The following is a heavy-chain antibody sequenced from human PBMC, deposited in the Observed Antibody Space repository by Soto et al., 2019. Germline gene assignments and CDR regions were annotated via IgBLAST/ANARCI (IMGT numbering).Heavy chain of an antibody. J-gene: IGHJ4*02. CDR1: GFTFRSYS. Sequence: PGGSLRLSCAASGFTFRSYSMNWVRQAPGKGLEWVSYISSSSTIYYADSVRGRFTISRDNAKNSVYLQMNSLRAEDTAVYYCARNYYGSGSYYSPFDYWGQGSLVTVSS. V-gene: IGHV3-48*01. CDR3: ARNYYGSGSYYSPFDY. CDR2: ISSSSTI. D-gene: IGHD3-10*01.